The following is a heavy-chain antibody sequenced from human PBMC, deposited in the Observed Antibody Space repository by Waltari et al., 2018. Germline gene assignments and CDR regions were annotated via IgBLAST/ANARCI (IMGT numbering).Heavy chain of an antibody. V-gene: IGHV1-2*04. CDR2: INPNSGGT. Sequence: KPGASVKVSCKASGYTFTGYYMHWVRQAPGQGLEWMGWINPNSGGTNYAQKFQGWVTMTRDTSISTAYMELSRLRSDDTAVYYCARSIAAAGTGAFDIWGQGTMVTVSS. D-gene: IGHD6-13*01. J-gene: IGHJ3*02. CDR1: GYTFTGYY. CDR3: ARSIAAAGTGAFDI.